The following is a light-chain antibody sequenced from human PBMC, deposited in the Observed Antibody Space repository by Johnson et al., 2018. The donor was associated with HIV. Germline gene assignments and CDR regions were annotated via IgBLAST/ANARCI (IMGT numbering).Light chain of an antibody. J-gene: IGLJ1*01. CDR2: ENN. CDR3: GTCDSSLSAGV. V-gene: IGLV1-51*02. Sequence: QSVLTQPPSVSAAPGQKVTISCSGSSSNIGNNYVSWYQQLPGTAPKLLIYENNKRPSGIPDRFSGPKSGTSATLGITGRQTGDEADYYCGTCDSSLSAGVFGTGTKVTVL. CDR1: SSNIGNNY.